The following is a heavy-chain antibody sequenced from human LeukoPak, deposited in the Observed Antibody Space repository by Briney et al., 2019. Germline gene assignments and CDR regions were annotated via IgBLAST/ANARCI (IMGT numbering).Heavy chain of an antibody. J-gene: IGHJ4*02. V-gene: IGHV3-23*01. CDR3: AKDLGDLDY. CDR2: ISGSGGST. CDR1: GFTFSTYS. D-gene: IGHD3-16*01. Sequence: GGSLRLSCAASGFTFSTYSMNWVRQAPGKGLEWVSAISGSGGSTYYADSVKGRFTISRDNSKNTLYLQMNSLRAEDTAVYYCAKDLGDLDYWGQGTLVTVSS.